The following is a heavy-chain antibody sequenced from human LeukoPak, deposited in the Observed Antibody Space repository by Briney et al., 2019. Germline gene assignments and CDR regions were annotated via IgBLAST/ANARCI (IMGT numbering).Heavy chain of an antibody. CDR1: GYAFTGYY. Sequence: ASVKVSCKASGYAFTGYYMHWVRQTPGQGLEWMGWINPNSGGTNYAQKFQGRVTMTRDTSISTAYMELSRLRSDDTAVYYCARANYYCYYGMDVWGQGTTVTVSS. V-gene: IGHV1-2*02. CDR3: ARANYYCYYGMDV. J-gene: IGHJ6*02. CDR2: INPNSGGT.